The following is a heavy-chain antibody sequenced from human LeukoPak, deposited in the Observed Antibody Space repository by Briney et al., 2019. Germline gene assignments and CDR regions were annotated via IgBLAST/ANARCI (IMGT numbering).Heavy chain of an antibody. Sequence: GGSLRLSCAASGFTFSNYWMSWFRQAPGKGLEWVANIKEDGSEKYYVDSVKGRFTISRDNARNSLYLQMNSLRAEDTAVYYCARDILTGYYDYWGQGTLVTVSS. J-gene: IGHJ4*02. CDR2: IKEDGSEK. CDR3: ARDILTGYYDY. D-gene: IGHD3-9*01. V-gene: IGHV3-7*01. CDR1: GFTFSNYW.